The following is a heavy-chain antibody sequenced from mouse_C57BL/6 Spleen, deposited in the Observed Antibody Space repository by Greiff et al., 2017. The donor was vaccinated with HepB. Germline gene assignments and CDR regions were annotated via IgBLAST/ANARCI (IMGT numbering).Heavy chain of an antibody. D-gene: IGHD2-2*01. Sequence: EVKLMESGPGLVKPSQSLSLTCSVTGYSITSGYYWNWIRQFPGNKLEWMGYISYDGSNNYNPSLKNRISITRDTSKNQFFLKLNSVTTEDTATYYCARVGWLPPFDYWGLGTTLTVSS. J-gene: IGHJ2*01. V-gene: IGHV3-6*01. CDR2: ISYDGSN. CDR3: ARVGWLPPFDY. CDR1: GYSITSGYY.